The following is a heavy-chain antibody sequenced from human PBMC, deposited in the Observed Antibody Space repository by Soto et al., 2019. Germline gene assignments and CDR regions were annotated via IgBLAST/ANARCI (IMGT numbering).Heavy chain of an antibody. J-gene: IGHJ4*02. V-gene: IGHV1-3*01. CDR3: ARVDEGGYDYIWGSYRYTSDY. CDR2: INAGNGNT. Sequence: QVPLVQSGAEVKKPGASVKVSCKASGYTFTSYAMHWVRQAPGQRLEWMGWINAGNGNTKYSQKFQGRVTITRDTSASTAYMELSSLRSEDTAVYYCARVDEGGYDYIWGSYRYTSDYWGQGTLVTVSS. D-gene: IGHD3-16*02. CDR1: GYTFTSYA.